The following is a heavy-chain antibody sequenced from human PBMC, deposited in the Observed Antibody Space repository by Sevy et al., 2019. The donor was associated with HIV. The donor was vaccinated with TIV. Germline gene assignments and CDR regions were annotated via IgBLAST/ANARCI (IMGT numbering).Heavy chain of an antibody. CDR2: VSSSSGYI. J-gene: IGHJ6*03. D-gene: IGHD2-2*01. V-gene: IGHV3-21*01. CDR1: GFIFSTYS. Sequence: GGSLRLSCAASGFIFSTYSMNWVRQAPGKGLEWVSSVSSSSGYIYYADSVKGRFTISRDNAKNSLYLKMNSLRAEDTAVYFCARGHVVVPGAAPYYYYHMDVWGKGTTVTVSS. CDR3: ARGHVVVPGAAPYYYYHMDV.